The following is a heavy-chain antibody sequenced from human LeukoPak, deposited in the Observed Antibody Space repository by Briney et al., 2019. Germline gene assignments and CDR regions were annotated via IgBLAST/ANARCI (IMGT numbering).Heavy chain of an antibody. V-gene: IGHV4-39*07. Sequence: SETLSLTCTVSGGSISSSSYYWGWIRQPPGKGLEWIGSIYYSGSTYYNPSLKSRVTISVDTSKNQFSLKLSSVTAADTAVYYCAKDGDTARTDYWGQGTLVTVSS. CDR3: AKDGDTARTDY. D-gene: IGHD5-18*01. J-gene: IGHJ4*02. CDR2: IYYSGST. CDR1: GGSISSSSYY.